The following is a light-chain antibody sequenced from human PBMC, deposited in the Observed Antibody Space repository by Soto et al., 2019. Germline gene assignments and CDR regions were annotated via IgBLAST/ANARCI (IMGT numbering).Light chain of an antibody. CDR1: QNIGTY. CDR2: DAS. CDR3: LRRSAWPLT. J-gene: IGKJ3*01. Sequence: EIVLTQSPATLSLSAGERATLSCRASQNIGTYLDWYQQKPGQSPRLLIFDASSRATGTPARFSGSGSGTDFTLTISSLEPEYLALYHCLRRSAWPLTFGPGTKVDLK. V-gene: IGKV3-11*01.